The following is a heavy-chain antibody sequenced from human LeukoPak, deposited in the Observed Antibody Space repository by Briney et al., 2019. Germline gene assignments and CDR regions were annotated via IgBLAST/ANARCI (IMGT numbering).Heavy chain of an antibody. J-gene: IGHJ4*02. D-gene: IGHD3-10*01. CDR2: INWSGGST. CDR1: GFTFAVYG. CDR3: ARDGASGSYYTTVSG. Sequence: PGGSLRLSCAASGFTFAVYGMSWVRQAPEKGLEWVSGINWSGGSTGYADSVKGRFTISIDNAKNSLYLQMNSLRAEDTALYYCARDGASGSYYTTVSGWGQGTLVTVSS. V-gene: IGHV3-20*04.